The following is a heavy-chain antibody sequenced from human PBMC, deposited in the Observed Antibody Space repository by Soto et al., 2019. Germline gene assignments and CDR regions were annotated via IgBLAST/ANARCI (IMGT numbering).Heavy chain of an antibody. Sequence: PGGSLRLSCAASGFTFSTYAMHWVRQAPGKGLEWVALVSFDGTDKYYADSLEGRFTISRDNPRNTLYLQMNSLRPDDTAVYYCARAPVEDIIVLPSARGWFDPWGQGTLVTVSS. V-gene: IGHV3-30-3*01. CDR3: ARAPVEDIIVLPSARGWFDP. CDR1: GFTFSTYA. D-gene: IGHD2-2*01. J-gene: IGHJ5*02. CDR2: VSFDGTDK.